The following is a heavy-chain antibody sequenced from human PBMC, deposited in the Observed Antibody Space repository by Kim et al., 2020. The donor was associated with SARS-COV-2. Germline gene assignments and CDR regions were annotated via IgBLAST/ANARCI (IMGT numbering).Heavy chain of an antibody. CDR2: ISYDGSNK. CDR3: ARDQYDSSGYYWDYYYGMDV. V-gene: IGHV3-30*04. Sequence: GGSLRLSCAASGFTFSSYAMHWVRQAPGKGLEWVAVISYDGSNKYYADSVKGRFTISRDNSKNTLYLQMNSLRAEDTAVYYCARDQYDSSGYYWDYYYGMDVWGQGTTVTVSS. CDR1: GFTFSSYA. J-gene: IGHJ6*02. D-gene: IGHD3-22*01.